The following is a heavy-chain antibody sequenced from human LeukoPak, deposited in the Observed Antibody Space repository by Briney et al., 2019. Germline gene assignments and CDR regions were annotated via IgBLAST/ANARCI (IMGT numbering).Heavy chain of an antibody. D-gene: IGHD5/OR15-5a*01. CDR2: ISGSGSTI. CDR1: GFTFSIYE. J-gene: IGHJ4*02. V-gene: IGHV3-48*03. CDR3: ARGTSVSTIDY. Sequence: PGGSLRLSCAASGFTFSIYEMKWVRQAPGKGLEWVSYISGSGSTIYYADSAKGRFTISRDNAKNSLYLQMNSVRAEDTALYYCARGTSVSTIDYWGQGAPVTVSS.